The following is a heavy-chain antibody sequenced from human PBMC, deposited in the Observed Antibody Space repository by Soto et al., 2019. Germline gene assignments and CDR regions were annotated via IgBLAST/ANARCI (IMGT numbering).Heavy chain of an antibody. D-gene: IGHD2-2*01. Sequence: GGSLRLSCAASGFTFRSFTMNWVRQAPGKGLEWVSTISSNSAYIYYTDALRGRFTISRDNAKNSLHLQMNSLRAEDTAVYYCTRAPSRGSCARGWFDPWGPGTLVPVYS. V-gene: IGHV3-21*01. CDR3: TRAPSRGSCARGWFDP. J-gene: IGHJ5*02. CDR2: ISSNSAYI. CDR1: GFTFRSFT.